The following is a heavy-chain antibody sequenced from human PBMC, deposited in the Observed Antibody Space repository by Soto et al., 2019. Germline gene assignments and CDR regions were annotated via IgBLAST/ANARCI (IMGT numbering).Heavy chain of an antibody. D-gene: IGHD6-13*01. Sequence: QVQLVQSGAEVKKPGASLNVSCKASGYTFASSYFHWVRQAPGQGLEWMGVSNPSGGSTSYAQKFQGRLTMTRDTSTSTVYMELSSLRSEDTAVYYCATGVNLAAAGYIDYWGQGSLVTVSS. J-gene: IGHJ4*02. CDR2: SNPSGGST. CDR1: GYTFASSY. CDR3: ATGVNLAAAGYIDY. V-gene: IGHV1-46*01.